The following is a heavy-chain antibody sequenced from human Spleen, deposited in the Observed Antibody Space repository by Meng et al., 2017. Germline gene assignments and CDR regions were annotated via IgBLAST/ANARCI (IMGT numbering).Heavy chain of an antibody. CDR3: VPRTTYFDS. D-gene: IGHD4-11*01. Sequence: EVQLLESGGGSVRPGGSLRRSCAASGFTFSSHAVSWVRQAPGKGLEWVSTISSTGGATYYADSVKGRLTISRDNSKNTLYLQMNSLRAEDTAVYYCVPRTTYFDSWGLGTLVTVSS. CDR1: GFTFSSHA. V-gene: IGHV3-23*01. J-gene: IGHJ4*02. CDR2: ISSTGGAT.